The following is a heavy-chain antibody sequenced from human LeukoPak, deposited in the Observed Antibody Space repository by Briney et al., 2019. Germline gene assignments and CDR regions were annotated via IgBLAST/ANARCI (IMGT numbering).Heavy chain of an antibody. CDR1: GFTFSTYW. Sequence: PGGSLRLSCAASGFTFSTYWMHWVRQAPGKGLVWGSRINSEGSTISYADSVKGRSTISRDSAKNTLFLQMNSLRAEDTPVYYCARISSDSISYYDHWGQGTLVTVSS. CDR2: INSEGSTI. V-gene: IGHV3-74*01. D-gene: IGHD3-22*01. CDR3: ARISSDSISYYDH. J-gene: IGHJ4*02.